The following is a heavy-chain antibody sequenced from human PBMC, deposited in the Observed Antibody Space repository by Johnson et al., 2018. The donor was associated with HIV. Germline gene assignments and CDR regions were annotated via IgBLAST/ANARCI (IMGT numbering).Heavy chain of an antibody. J-gene: IGHJ3*02. CDR3: ARRDPWVENGAFDI. Sequence: QVQLVESGGGVVQPGGSLRLPCAASGFTFSSFGMHLVRQAPGKGLEWVAVISYDGSNKYYADSVKGRFTISRDSSKNTLFLQMNSLRAGDTAVYFCARRDPWVENGAFDIWGQGTMVTVSS. CDR2: ISYDGSNK. CDR1: GFTFSSFG. V-gene: IGHV3-30*19. D-gene: IGHD5-24*01.